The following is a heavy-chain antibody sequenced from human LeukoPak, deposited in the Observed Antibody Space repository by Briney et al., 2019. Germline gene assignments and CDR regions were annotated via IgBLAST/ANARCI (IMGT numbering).Heavy chain of an antibody. CDR2: IKRDGTEK. Sequence: GGSLRLSCAASGFTFSSYGMSWVRQAPGKGLEWVAHIKRDGTEKYYVDSVKGRFTISRDNPKNSLYLQMNSLRAEDTAVYYCARLGSRFGSYLNDAFDVWGQGTMVIVSS. V-gene: IGHV3-7*01. D-gene: IGHD2/OR15-2a*01. CDR1: GFTFSSYG. CDR3: ARLGSRFGSYLNDAFDV. J-gene: IGHJ3*01.